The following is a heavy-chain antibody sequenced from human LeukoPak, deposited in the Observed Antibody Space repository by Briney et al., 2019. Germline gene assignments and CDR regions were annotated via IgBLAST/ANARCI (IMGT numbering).Heavy chain of an antibody. CDR2: IYYSGST. D-gene: IGHD6-13*01. CDR3: ARQVGSSWYRGHFDY. J-gene: IGHJ4*02. CDR1: GGFISSSSYY. Sequence: SETLTLTCTVSGGFISSSSYYWGWIRQPPGKGLEWIGSIYYSGSTYYNPSLKSRVTISVDTSKNQFSLKLSSVTAADTAVYYCARQVGSSWYRGHFDYWGQGTLVTVSS. V-gene: IGHV4-39*01.